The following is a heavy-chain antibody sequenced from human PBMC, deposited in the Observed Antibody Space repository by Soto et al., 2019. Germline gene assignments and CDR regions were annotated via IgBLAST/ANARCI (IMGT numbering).Heavy chain of an antibody. CDR2: INPSGGST. D-gene: IGHD6-13*01. Sequence: QVQLVQSGAEVKKPGASVKVSCKASGYTFTSYYMHWVRQAPGQGLEWMGIINPSGGSTSYAQKCQGRVTMTRDPSTSTVYMELSSLRSEDTAVYYCARGAGIAAAGMDAFDIWGQGTMVTVSS. CDR3: ARGAGIAAAGMDAFDI. J-gene: IGHJ3*02. CDR1: GYTFTSYY. V-gene: IGHV1-46*01.